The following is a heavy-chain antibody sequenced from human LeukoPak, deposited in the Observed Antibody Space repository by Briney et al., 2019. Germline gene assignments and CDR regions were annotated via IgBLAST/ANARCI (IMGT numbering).Heavy chain of an antibody. V-gene: IGHV3-7*01. J-gene: IGHJ4*02. Sequence: GGSLRLSCAASGFTFSSYWMSWVRQAPGKGLEWVANIKQDGSEKYYVDSVKGRFTISRDNAKNSLYLQMNSLRAEDTAVYYCASLRDGYNSGGDDYWGQGTLVTVSS. CDR1: GFTFSSYW. D-gene: IGHD5-24*01. CDR2: IKQDGSEK. CDR3: ASLRDGYNSGGDDY.